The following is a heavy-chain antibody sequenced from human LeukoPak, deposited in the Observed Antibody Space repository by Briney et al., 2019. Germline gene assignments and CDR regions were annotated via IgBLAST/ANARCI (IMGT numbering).Heavy chain of an antibody. Sequence: ASVKVSCKASGYTFTSHAMHWVRQAPGQGLEWMGCIYGSNAATRQSQKFQGRLTISRDTSAATGYMELNSLRSEDTAVYFCARGDWRWYFDLWGRGTLVTVSS. CDR3: ARGDWRWYFDL. J-gene: IGHJ2*01. D-gene: IGHD2-21*01. CDR1: GYTFTSHA. V-gene: IGHV1-3*01. CDR2: IYGSNAAT.